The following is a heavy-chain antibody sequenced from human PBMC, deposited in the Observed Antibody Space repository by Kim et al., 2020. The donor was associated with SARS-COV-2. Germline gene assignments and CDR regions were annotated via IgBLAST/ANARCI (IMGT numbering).Heavy chain of an antibody. Sequence: AQKFQGRVTMTRDTSISTAYMELSRLRSDDTAVYYCARGRYSSSWDAFDIWGQGTMVTVSS. CDR3: ARGRYSSSWDAFDI. D-gene: IGHD6-13*01. J-gene: IGHJ3*02. V-gene: IGHV1-2*02.